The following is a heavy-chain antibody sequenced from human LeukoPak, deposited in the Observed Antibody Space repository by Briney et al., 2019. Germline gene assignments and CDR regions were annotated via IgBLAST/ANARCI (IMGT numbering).Heavy chain of an antibody. V-gene: IGHV3-53*05. D-gene: IGHD3-3*01. J-gene: IGHJ4*02. CDR1: GFTVSSSY. Sequence: GGSLRLSCAASGFTVSSSYMSWVRQAPGKGLEWVSVIYSGGSTYYADSVKGRFTITRDNSKNTLYLQMNSLRAEDTAVYYCAFVLRFLGGFDYWGQGTLVTVSS. CDR3: AFVLRFLGGFDY. CDR2: IYSGGST.